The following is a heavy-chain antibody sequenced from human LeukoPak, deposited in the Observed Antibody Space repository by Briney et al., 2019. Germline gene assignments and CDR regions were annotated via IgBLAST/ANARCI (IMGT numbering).Heavy chain of an antibody. Sequence: AGGSLRLSCAASGFTFSSYAMSWVRQAPGKGLEWVSVISGSGGTTYYADSVQGRFTISRDNSKNTLSLQMNSLRAEDTAVYYCAKEYSGSFSPFPSYFDYWGQGTLVTVSS. CDR3: AKEYSGSFSPFPSYFDY. D-gene: IGHD1-26*01. J-gene: IGHJ4*02. CDR2: ISGSGGTT. V-gene: IGHV3-23*01. CDR1: GFTFSSYA.